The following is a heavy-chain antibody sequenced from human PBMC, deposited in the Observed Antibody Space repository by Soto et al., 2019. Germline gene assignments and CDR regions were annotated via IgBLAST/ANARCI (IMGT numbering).Heavy chain of an antibody. CDR3: AKGGVGYNRQHFDY. D-gene: IGHD5-12*01. CDR1: GFTFDDYA. CDR2: ISWNSGSI. J-gene: IGHJ4*02. V-gene: IGHV3-9*01. Sequence: LRLSCAASGFTFDDYAMHWVRQAPGKGLEWVSGISWNSGSIAYADSVKGRFTISRDNAKNSLYLQMNSLRAEDTALYYCAKGGVGYNRQHFDYWGQGTLVTVSS.